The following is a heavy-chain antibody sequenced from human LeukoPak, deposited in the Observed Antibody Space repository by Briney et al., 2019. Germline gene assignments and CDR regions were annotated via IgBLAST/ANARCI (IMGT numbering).Heavy chain of an antibody. CDR3: AKGRNQWELLPEFDY. CDR1: GFIFSSYA. D-gene: IGHD1-26*01. CDR2: ISGSGGST. J-gene: IGHJ4*02. V-gene: IGHV3-23*01. Sequence: GSLRPSCAASGFIFSSYAMSWVRQAPGKGLEWVSAISGSGGSTYYADSVKGRFTISRDNSKNTLYLQMNSLRAEDTAVYYCAKGRNQWELLPEFDYWGQGTLVTVSS.